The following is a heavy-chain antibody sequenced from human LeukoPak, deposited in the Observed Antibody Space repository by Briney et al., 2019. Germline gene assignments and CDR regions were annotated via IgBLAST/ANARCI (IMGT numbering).Heavy chain of an antibody. J-gene: IGHJ4*02. Sequence: ASVKVSCKASGYTFASYAMNWVRQAPGQGLEWMGWINTNTGNPTYAQGFTGRFVFSLDTSVSTAYLQICSLKAEDTAVYYCARGGSRGPFDYWGQGTLVTVSS. V-gene: IGHV7-4-1*01. CDR3: ARGGSRGPFDY. D-gene: IGHD3-16*01. CDR2: INTNTGNP. CDR1: GYTFASYA.